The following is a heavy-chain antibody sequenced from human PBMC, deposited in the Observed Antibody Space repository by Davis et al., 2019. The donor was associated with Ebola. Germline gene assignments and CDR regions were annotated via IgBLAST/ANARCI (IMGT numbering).Heavy chain of an antibody. CDR3: ARDPWYSSGIIDP. V-gene: IGHV4-59*01. CDR2: IYYSGST. CDR1: GGSISSYY. J-gene: IGHJ5*02. D-gene: IGHD6-19*01. Sequence: MPGGSLRLSCTVSGGSISSYYWSWIRQPPGKGLEWIGYIYYSGSTNYNPSLKSRVTISVDTSKNQFSLKLSSVTAADTAVYYCARDPWYSSGIIDPWGHGTLVTVSS.